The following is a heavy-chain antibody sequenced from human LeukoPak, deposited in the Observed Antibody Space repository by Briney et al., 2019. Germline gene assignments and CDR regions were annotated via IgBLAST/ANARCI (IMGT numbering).Heavy chain of an antibody. CDR3: AKVTRIAVAGMAFDY. D-gene: IGHD6-19*01. CDR1: GFTFISYA. V-gene: IGHV3-23*01. J-gene: IGHJ4*02. Sequence: GGSLRLSCAASGFTFISYAMSWVRQAPGKGLEWVSAISGSGGSTYYADSVKGRFTISRDNSKNTLYLQMNSLRAEDTAVYYCAKVTRIAVAGMAFDYWGQGTLVTVSS. CDR2: ISGSGGST.